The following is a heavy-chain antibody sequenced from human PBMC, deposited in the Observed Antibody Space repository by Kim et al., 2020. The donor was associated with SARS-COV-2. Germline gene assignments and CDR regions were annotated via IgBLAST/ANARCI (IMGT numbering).Heavy chain of an antibody. D-gene: IGHD2-8*01. J-gene: IGHJ6*02. CDR3: AREGYCTNGVCPGMDV. Sequence: SVTGRFTISRANAKNTLYLQMYSLRAEDTAVYYCAREGYCTNGVCPGMDVWGQGTTVTVSS. V-gene: IGHV3-74*01.